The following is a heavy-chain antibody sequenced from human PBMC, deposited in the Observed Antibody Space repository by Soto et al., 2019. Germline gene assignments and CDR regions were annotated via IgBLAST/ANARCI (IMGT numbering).Heavy chain of an antibody. CDR2: IYTSGST. CDR1: GGSISSYY. D-gene: IGHD2-2*01. V-gene: IGHV4-4*07. J-gene: IGHJ6*02. Sequence: QVQLQESGPGLVKPSETLSLTCTVSGGSISSYYWSWTRQPAGKGLEWIGRIYTSGSTNYNPSLKSRVTMSVDTSKNQFSLKLSSVTAADTAVYYCARGLVVPAADYYYYYGMDVWGQGTTVTVSS. CDR3: ARGLVVPAADYYYYYGMDV.